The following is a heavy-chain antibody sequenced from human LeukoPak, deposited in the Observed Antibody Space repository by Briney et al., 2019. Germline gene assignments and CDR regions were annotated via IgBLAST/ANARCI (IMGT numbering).Heavy chain of an antibody. V-gene: IGHV3-9*01. CDR1: GFTFDDYA. CDR2: IGRKSGSS. D-gene: IGHD6-19*01. CDR3: ARDVWTGVAVSDY. Sequence: GWSLGLSCAASGFTFDDYAMHWVRQTPGKGLEWVSGIGRKSGSSGYADSVRGRFTISRDNAKTSVYLQLNSLRADDTAVYYCARDVWTGVAVSDYWGQGTLVTVSS. J-gene: IGHJ4*02.